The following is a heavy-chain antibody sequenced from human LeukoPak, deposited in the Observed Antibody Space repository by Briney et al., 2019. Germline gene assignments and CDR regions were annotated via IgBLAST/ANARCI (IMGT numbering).Heavy chain of an antibody. Sequence: PGGSLRLSCAASGFTFSSYAMIWLRQAPGKGLEWVSAISGSGGSTYYADSVKGRFTISRDNSKNTLYLQMNSLRAEDTAVYYCARPPDSSPNEYYYYGMDVWGQGTTVTVSS. D-gene: IGHD6-6*01. J-gene: IGHJ6*02. CDR3: ARPPDSSPNEYYYYGMDV. CDR2: ISGSGGST. CDR1: GFTFSSYA. V-gene: IGHV3-23*01.